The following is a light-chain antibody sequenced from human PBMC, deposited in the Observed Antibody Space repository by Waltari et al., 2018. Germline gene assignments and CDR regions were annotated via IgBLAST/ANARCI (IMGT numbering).Light chain of an antibody. CDR2: WAS. CDR3: QQHYTTPWT. CDR1: QTVLYSANNKNY. V-gene: IGKV4-1*01. Sequence: DIVMTQSPDSLAVSLGERATINRKSSQTVLYSANNKNYLPWYQHKPGQPPKLLISWASIRESGVPDRVTGSGSGTDFTLTISSLQAEDVAVYYCQQHYTTPWTFGQGTKVEIK. J-gene: IGKJ1*01.